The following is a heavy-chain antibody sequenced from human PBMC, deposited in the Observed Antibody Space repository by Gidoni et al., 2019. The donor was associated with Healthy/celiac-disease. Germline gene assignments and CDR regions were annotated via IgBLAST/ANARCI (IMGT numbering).Heavy chain of an antibody. V-gene: IGHV3-21*01. CDR3: ARVQMSSWENYYYYGMDV. D-gene: IGHD6-13*01. J-gene: IGHJ6*02. CDR2: ISSSSSYI. CDR1: GFTFSSYS. Sequence: EVQLVESGGGLVKPGGSLRLSCAASGFTFSSYSMNWVRQAPGKGLEWVSSISSSSSYIYYADSVKGRFTISRDNAKNSLYLQMNSLRAEDTAVYYCARVQMSSWENYYYYGMDVWGQGTTVTVSS.